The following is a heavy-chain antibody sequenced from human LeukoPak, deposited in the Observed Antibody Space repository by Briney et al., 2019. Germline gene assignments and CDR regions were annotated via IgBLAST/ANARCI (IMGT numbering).Heavy chain of an antibody. CDR2: IYYSGST. D-gene: IGHD5-18*01. J-gene: IGHJ6*03. Sequence: SETLSLTCTVSGGSINTGSYYWGWIRQPPGKGLEWIGSIYYSGSTYYNPSLKSRVTISVDTSKNQFSLKLSSVTAADTAVYYCARIQTLYYYYYMDVWGKGTTVTVSS. CDR1: GGSINTGSYY. V-gene: IGHV4-39*01. CDR3: ARIQTLYYYYYMDV.